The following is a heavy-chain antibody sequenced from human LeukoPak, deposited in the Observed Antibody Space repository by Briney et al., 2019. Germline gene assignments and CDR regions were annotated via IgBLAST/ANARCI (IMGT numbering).Heavy chain of an antibody. Sequence: GESLKISCKGSGSRFTSYWIGWVRQMPGRGLEWMGIIHPDDYDTRYSPSFQGQVTISGDKSVSTAYLQWSSLKASDTAMYYCAGLAHRYFDYWGQGTLVTVSS. V-gene: IGHV5-51*01. D-gene: IGHD3-3*02. J-gene: IGHJ4*02. CDR1: GSRFTSYW. CDR2: IHPDDYDT. CDR3: AGLAHRYFDY.